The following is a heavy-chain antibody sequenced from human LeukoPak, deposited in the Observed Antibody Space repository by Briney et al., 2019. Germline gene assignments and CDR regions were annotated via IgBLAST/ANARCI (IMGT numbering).Heavy chain of an antibody. J-gene: IGHJ4*02. Sequence: SETLSLTCTVSGDSISRDQWTWIRQTPRKGLEWIGYIYDTGSTNHNPSLKSRVAISVDTSKNQFSLKLSSVTAADTAVYYCARDSAWSYFDYWGQGTLVTVSS. D-gene: IGHD6-19*01. V-gene: IGHV4-59*01. CDR2: IYDTGST. CDR1: GDSISRDQ. CDR3: ARDSAWSYFDY.